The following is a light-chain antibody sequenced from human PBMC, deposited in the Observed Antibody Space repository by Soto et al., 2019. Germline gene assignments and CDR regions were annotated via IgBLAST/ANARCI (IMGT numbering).Light chain of an antibody. J-gene: IGLJ1*01. Sequence: QSVLTQPASVSGSPGQSITISCTGTSGDIGSYNRVSWYQQHPGKAPKLIIYEVTDRPSGVSNRFSGSKSGNTASLTISGLQAEEEAEYYCSSYTNINTGACVFGTGTKLTVL. CDR1: SGDIGSYNR. CDR3: SSYTNINTGACV. V-gene: IGLV2-14*01. CDR2: EVT.